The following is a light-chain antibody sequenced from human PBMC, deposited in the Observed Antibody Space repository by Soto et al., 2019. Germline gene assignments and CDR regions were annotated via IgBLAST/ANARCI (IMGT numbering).Light chain of an antibody. J-gene: IGKJ3*01. Sequence: DIQLTQSPSFLSASVGDRVTITCRASQGISSYLAWYQQKPGKAPKLLIFAASTLQNGVPTRFSRSGSGTEFPLTISSLQPEDLATYYRLHLYSYSPDTFGPGTKEDIK. CDR1: QGISSY. CDR2: AAS. V-gene: IGKV1-9*01. CDR3: LHLYSYSPDT.